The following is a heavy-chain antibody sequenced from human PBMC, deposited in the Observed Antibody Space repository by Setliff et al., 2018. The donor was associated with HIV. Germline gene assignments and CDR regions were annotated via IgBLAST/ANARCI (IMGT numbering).Heavy chain of an antibody. CDR1: GYTFTDYY. CDR3: ARDYIHVFDI. J-gene: IGHJ3*02. V-gene: IGHV1-2*02. CDR2: INSASGGT. Sequence: EASVKVSCKASGYTFTDYYIHWVRQAPGQGLEWMGWINSASGGTNYAQNFQGRVTVTRDTSINTAYVEVNGLKSDDTAVYYCARDYIHVFDIWGQGTMVTVS.